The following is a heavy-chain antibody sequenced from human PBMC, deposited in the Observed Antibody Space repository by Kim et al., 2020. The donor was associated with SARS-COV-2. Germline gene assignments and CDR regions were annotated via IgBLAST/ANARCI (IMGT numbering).Heavy chain of an antibody. CDR3: ARVGPEAGVRYFDWLLVHYYGMDV. V-gene: IGHV1-3*01. Sequence: ASVKVSCKASGYTFTSYAMHWVRQAPGQRLEWMGWINAGNGNTKYSQKFQGRVTITRDTSASTAYMELSSLRSEDTAVYYCARVGPEAGVRYFDWLLVHYYGMDVWGQGTTVTVSS. CDR2: INAGNGNT. J-gene: IGHJ6*02. CDR1: GYTFTSYA. D-gene: IGHD3-9*01.